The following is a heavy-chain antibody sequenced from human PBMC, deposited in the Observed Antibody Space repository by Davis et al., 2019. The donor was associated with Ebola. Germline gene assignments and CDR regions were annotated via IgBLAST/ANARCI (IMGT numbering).Heavy chain of an antibody. D-gene: IGHD2-2*01. CDR2: IRSKANSYAT. CDR1: GFTFSGSA. Sequence: GESLKISCAASGFTFSGSAMHWVRQASGKGLEWVGRIRSKANSYATAYAASVKGRFTISRDDSKSIAYLQMNSLKTEDTAVYYCTREASGTGLLDYWGQGTLVTVSS. CDR3: TREASGTGLLDY. J-gene: IGHJ4*02. V-gene: IGHV3-73*01.